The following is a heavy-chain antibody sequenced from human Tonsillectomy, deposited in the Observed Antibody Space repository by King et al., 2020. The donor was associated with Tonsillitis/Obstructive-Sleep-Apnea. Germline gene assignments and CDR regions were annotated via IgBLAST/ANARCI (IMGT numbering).Heavy chain of an antibody. D-gene: IGHD4-23*01. Sequence: VQLVESGGGLVQPGGSLRLSCAASGFTFSIYAMSWVRQAPGKGLEWVSVISDSGGSRYYADSVKGRFTISRDNSKNTLYLQMNSLRAEDTAVYYCAKLYGGNSGSHFDYWGQGTLVTVSS. J-gene: IGHJ4*02. CDR1: GFTFSIYA. CDR3: AKLYGGNSGSHFDY. CDR2: ISDSGGSR. V-gene: IGHV3-23*04.